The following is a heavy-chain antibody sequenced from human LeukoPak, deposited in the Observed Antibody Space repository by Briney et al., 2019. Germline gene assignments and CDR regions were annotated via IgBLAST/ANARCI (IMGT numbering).Heavy chain of an antibody. CDR2: ISGSGENT. J-gene: IGHJ4*02. CDR1: GSSFSNYG. D-gene: IGHD6-13*01. V-gene: IGHV3-23*01. Sequence: GGSLRLSCAASGSSFSNYGMTWVRQAPGKGLEWVSGISGSGENTYYADSVMGRFTISRDNSKNTLYLQMNGLKAEDTAVYYCAKDTRAAAVPDWGQGTLVTVSS. CDR3: AKDTRAAAVPD.